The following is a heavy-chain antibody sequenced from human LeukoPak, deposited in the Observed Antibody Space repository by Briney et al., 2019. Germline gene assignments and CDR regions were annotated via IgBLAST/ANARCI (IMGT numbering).Heavy chain of an antibody. V-gene: IGHV3-9*01. J-gene: IGHJ4*02. CDR1: GFTFYDYA. CDR2: ISWNSFSI. CDR3: AKLTSTGKAPFDD. Sequence: GGSLRLSCAASGFTFYDYAMHWVRQAPGKGLEWVSGISWNSFSIAYADSVKGGFTISRENAKNSLYLQMNSVRAKETGVYYCAKLTSTGKAPFDDWGQGTLVTVSS. D-gene: IGHD2-8*02.